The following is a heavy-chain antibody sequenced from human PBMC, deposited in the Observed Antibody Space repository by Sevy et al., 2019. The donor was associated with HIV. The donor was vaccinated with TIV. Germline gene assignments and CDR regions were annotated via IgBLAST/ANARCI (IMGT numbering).Heavy chain of an antibody. J-gene: IGHJ5*02. V-gene: IGHV3-30-3*01. CDR1: GFTFSSYD. CDR2: ISYDGSKK. CDR3: ARDQHDYGGNVRTGWFDP. D-gene: IGHD4-17*01. Sequence: GGSLRLSCAASGFTFSSYDMHWDRQAPGKGLEWVAGISYDGSKKYYANFVKGRFTVSRDNSKKMLFLQMSGLRTEDTAVFYCARDQHDYGGNVRTGWFDPWGQGTLVTVSS.